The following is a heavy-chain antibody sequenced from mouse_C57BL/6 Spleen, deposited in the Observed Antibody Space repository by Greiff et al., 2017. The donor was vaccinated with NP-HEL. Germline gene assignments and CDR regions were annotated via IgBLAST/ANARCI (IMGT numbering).Heavy chain of an antibody. CDR1: GFTFSSYG. J-gene: IGHJ3*01. Sequence: EVKVVESGGDLVKPGGSLKLSCAASGFTFSSYGMSWVRQTPDKRLEWFATISSGGGYTYYPDSVKGRFTISRDNVKNNLYLQMSSLKFEDTAMYYCARTHPYGYDGVWFAYWGQGTLVTVSA. CDR3: ARTHPYGYDGVWFAY. D-gene: IGHD2-2*01. CDR2: ISSGGGYT. V-gene: IGHV5-6*01.